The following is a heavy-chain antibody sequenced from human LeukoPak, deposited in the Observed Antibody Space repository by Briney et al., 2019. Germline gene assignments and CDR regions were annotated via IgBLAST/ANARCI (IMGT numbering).Heavy chain of an antibody. J-gene: IGHJ4*02. CDR2: ISSSGSGDNT. CDR1: GVTLSTYA. D-gene: IGHD4-11*01. V-gene: IGHV3-23*01. CDR3: ARSVPDYTRFDY. Sequence: GGSLRLSCAASGVTLSTYAMSWARQAPGKGLEWVSGISSSGSGDNTYYADSVKGRFTTSRDSSKNTLFLHMNTLRAEDTAIYYCARSVPDYTRFDYWGQGALVTVSS.